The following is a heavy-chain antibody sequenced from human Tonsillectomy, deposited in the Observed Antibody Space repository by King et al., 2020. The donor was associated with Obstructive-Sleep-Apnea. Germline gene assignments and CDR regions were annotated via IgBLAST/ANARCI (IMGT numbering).Heavy chain of an antibody. CDR3: ASGGYSSSWYYFDY. Sequence: VQLQESGPGLVKPSETLSLTCTVSGDSISSYYWSWIRQPPGKGLEWIGYIHYSGSTNYNPSLKSRVTISVDTSKNPFSRNLSSVTAADTAVYYCASGGYSSSWYYFDYWGQGTLVTVSS. V-gene: IGHV4-59*01. D-gene: IGHD6-13*01. CDR2: IHYSGST. CDR1: GDSISSYY. J-gene: IGHJ4*02.